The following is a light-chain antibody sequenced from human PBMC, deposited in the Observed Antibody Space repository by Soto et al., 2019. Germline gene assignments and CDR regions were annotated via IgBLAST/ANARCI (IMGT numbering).Light chain of an antibody. V-gene: IGLV2-14*01. J-gene: IGLJ1*01. CDR1: SSDIGAYDY. CDR3: SSYTSSSTPYV. Sequence: QSALTQPASVSRSPGQSITISCTGSSSDIGAYDYVSWYQQRPVKAPKLMIFDVTNRPSGVSDRFSGSKSGNTASLTISGLQTEDEADYYCSSYTSSSTPYVFGTGTKVTV. CDR2: DVT.